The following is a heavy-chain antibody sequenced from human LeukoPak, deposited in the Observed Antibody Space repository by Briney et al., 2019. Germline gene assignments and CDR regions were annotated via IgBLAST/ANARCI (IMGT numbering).Heavy chain of an antibody. V-gene: IGHV4-34*01. J-gene: IGHJ4*02. CDR3: ARGKVELLRFSKRPPPIDY. CDR2: IIHSGST. CDR1: GGSFSGYY. D-gene: IGHD3-3*01. Sequence: SETLSLTCAVYGGSFSGYYWRWIRQPPGRGLEWSGEIIHSGSTNYNPPLKSRVTISVDTSRNQFSLKLSSVTAADTAVYYCARGKVELLRFSKRPPPIDYWGQGTLVTVSS.